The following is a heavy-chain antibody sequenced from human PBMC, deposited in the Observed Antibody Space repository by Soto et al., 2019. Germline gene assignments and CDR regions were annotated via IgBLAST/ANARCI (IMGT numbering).Heavy chain of an antibody. CDR2: IYYSGST. CDR1: GGSISSYY. D-gene: IGHD3-22*01. Sequence: SETLSLTCTVSGGSISSYYWSWIRQPPGKGLEWIGYIYYSGSTNYNPSLKSRVTISVDTSKNQFSLKLSSVTAADTAVYYCASYYYDSSGYYYVHGVYWGQGPLVTVSS. J-gene: IGHJ4*02. V-gene: IGHV4-59*08. CDR3: ASYYYDSSGYYYVHGVY.